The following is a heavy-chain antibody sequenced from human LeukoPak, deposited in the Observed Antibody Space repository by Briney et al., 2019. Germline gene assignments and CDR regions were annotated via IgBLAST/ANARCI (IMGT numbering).Heavy chain of an antibody. CDR3: ARRDYDFWSGYYHPTFDY. Sequence: GASVKVSCKASGYTFTSYGISWVRQAPGQGLEWMGWISAYNGNTNYAQKLRGRVTMTTDTSTSTAYMELRSLRSDDTAVYYCARRDYDFWSGYYHPTFDYWGQGTLVTVSS. V-gene: IGHV1-18*01. CDR2: ISAYNGNT. J-gene: IGHJ4*02. CDR1: GYTFTSYG. D-gene: IGHD3-3*01.